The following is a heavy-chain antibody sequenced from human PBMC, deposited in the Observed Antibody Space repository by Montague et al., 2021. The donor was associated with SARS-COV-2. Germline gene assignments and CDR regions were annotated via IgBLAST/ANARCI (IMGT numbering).Heavy chain of an antibody. J-gene: IGHJ4*02. CDR3: AGGTYMGVDF. D-gene: IGHD1-26*01. CDR2: ISGGGDST. V-gene: IGHV3-23*01. CDR1: GFTFSNYA. Sequence: SMRLSCAASGFTFSNYAMTWVRQTPGKGLDWVSTISGGGDSTSYADPVKGRFTISRDNSQNTLYLQANSLRAEDTAVYYCAGGTYMGVDFWGQGTLVTVSS.